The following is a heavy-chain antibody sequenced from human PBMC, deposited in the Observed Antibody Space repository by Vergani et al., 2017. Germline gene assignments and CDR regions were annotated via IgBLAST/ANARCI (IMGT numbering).Heavy chain of an antibody. V-gene: IGHV3-48*01. CDR3: ARVKLTWFDP. D-gene: IGHD1-1*01. CDR1: GFPFSSYS. Sequence: EVPRVESGGGLVQLGGPLRLPCAASGFPFSSYSLTGVRPAPGKGLEWVSYIGSSSSTIHYADSVKGRFTISRDNAKNSLYLQMNSLRAEDTAVYYCARVKLTWFDPWGQGTLVTVSS. CDR2: IGSSSSTI. J-gene: IGHJ5*02.